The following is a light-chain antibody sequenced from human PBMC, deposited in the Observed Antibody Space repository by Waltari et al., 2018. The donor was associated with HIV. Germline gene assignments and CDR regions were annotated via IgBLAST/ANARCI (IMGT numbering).Light chain of an antibody. CDR1: TSDVGGKNY. CDR3: SSYTRSSTL. V-gene: IGLV2-14*01. J-gene: IGLJ2*01. Sequence: QSALTQPASVSGSPGKSITISCTGTTSDVGGKNYVSWYQKHPGKAPKLLIYDVSNRPSGVSNRFSGSKSGNTASLTISGLQAEDEADYYCSSYTRSSTLFGGGTKLTVL. CDR2: DVS.